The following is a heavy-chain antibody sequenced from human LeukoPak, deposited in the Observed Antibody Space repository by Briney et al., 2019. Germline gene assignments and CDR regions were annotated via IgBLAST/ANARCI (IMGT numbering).Heavy chain of an antibody. CDR3: AKGDYDILTGYYSVDSMAFDY. D-gene: IGHD3-9*01. V-gene: IGHV3-23*01. J-gene: IGHJ4*02. Sequence: GGSLRLSCAASGFTFSSYAMSWVRQAPGKGLEWVSAISGSGGSTYYADSVKGRFTISRDNSNNTLYLQMNSLRAEDTAVYYCAKGDYDILTGYYSVDSMAFDYWGQGTLVTVSS. CDR1: GFTFSSYA. CDR2: ISGSGGST.